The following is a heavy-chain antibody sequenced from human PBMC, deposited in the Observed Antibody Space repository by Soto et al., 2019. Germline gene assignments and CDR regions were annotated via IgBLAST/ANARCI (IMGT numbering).Heavy chain of an antibody. CDR1: GFTFSSYA. CDR3: AEIGSCYDYVDY. J-gene: IGHJ4*02. CDR2: ISGSGGST. Sequence: GGSLRLSCAASGFTFSSYAMSWVRQAPGKGLEWVSAISGSGGSTYYADSVKGRFTISRDNSKNTLYLQMNSLRAEDTAVYYCAEIGSCYDYVDYWGQGTLVTVSS. D-gene: IGHD2-15*01. V-gene: IGHV3-23*01.